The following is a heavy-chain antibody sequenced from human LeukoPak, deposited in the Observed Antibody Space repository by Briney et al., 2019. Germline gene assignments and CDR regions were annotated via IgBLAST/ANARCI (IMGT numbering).Heavy chain of an antibody. CDR1: GFTFSDYN. J-gene: IGHJ4*02. CDR2: ITISTGII. V-gene: IGHV3-48*01. D-gene: IGHD6-13*01. Sequence: PGGSLRLSCAASGFTFSDYNMNWVRQAPGKGLEWAAYITISTGIIYYADSVKGRFTISRDNAKNSLYLQMNSLRAEDTAVYYCARETPYSSSWTVFDYWGQGTLVTVSS. CDR3: ARETPYSSSWTVFDY.